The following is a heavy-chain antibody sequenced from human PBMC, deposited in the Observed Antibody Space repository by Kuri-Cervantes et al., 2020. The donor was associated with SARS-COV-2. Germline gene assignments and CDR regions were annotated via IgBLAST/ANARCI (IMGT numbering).Heavy chain of an antibody. CDR1: GFTFSSYW. D-gene: IGHD2-21*02. CDR2: INHSGST. CDR3: ARRCGGDCYSRSFDY. J-gene: IGHJ4*02. Sequence: ESLKISCAASGFTFSSYWMSWVRQAPGKGLEWIGEINHSGSTYYNPSLKSRVTISVDTSKNQFSLKLSSVTAADTAVYYCARRCGGDCYSRSFDYWGQGTLVTVSS. V-gene: IGHV4-34*01.